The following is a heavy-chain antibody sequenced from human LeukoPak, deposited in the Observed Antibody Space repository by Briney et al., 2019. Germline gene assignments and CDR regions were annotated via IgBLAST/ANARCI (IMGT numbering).Heavy chain of an antibody. CDR2: IYYSGST. CDR1: GVPISSYY. D-gene: IGHD3-3*01. CDR3: ARGDYDFWSGYYFVY. V-gene: IGHV4-59*01. J-gene: IGHJ4*02. Sequence: SETLSLTCTVSGVPISSYYWSWIRQPPGKGLEWMGYIYYSGSTNYNPSLKSRVTISVDTSKNQFSLKLSSVPAADTAVYYCARGDYDFWSGYYFVYWGQGTLVTVSS.